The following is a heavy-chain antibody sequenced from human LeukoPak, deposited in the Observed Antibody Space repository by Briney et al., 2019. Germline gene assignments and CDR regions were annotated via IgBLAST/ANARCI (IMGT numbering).Heavy chain of an antibody. CDR2: IYYSGST. CDR3: ARIRSRKWGFDY. J-gene: IGHJ4*02. D-gene: IGHD1-26*01. V-gene: IGHV4-59*12. CDR1: GGSISNYY. Sequence: SETLSLTCTVSGGSISNYYWNWIRQPPGKGLEWIGYIYYSGSTYYNPSLKSRVTISVDTSKNQFSLKLSSVTAADTAVYYCARIRSRKWGFDYWGQGTLVTVSS.